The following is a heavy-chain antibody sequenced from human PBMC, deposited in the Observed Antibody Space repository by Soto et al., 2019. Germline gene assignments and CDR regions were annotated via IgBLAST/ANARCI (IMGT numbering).Heavy chain of an antibody. CDR2: IYYRGST. V-gene: IGHV4-39*01. Sequence: SDTLSLTCTVSGGSISRSSYYWGWIRQPPGKGLEWIGSIYYRGSTYYNPSLKSRVNISVDTSRNQFSLKLSSVTAADTAVYYCARHALITMVPMDVWGKGTTVTVSS. J-gene: IGHJ6*04. CDR3: ARHALITMVPMDV. D-gene: IGHD3-10*01. CDR1: GGSISRSSYY.